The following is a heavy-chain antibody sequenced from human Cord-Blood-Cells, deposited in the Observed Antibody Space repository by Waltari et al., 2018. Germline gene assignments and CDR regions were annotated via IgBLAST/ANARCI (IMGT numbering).Heavy chain of an antibody. CDR1: GFPLSSYA. Sequence: QVQLVESGGGVVQPGRSLRLSCAASGFPLSSYAMHWVRQAPGKGLEWVAVISYDGSNKYYADSVKGRFTISRDNSKNTLYLQMNSLRAEDTAVYYCAREGTIFGVVIMKYWGQGTLVTVSS. V-gene: IGHV3-30*04. CDR2: ISYDGSNK. D-gene: IGHD3-3*01. J-gene: IGHJ4*02. CDR3: AREGTIFGVVIMKY.